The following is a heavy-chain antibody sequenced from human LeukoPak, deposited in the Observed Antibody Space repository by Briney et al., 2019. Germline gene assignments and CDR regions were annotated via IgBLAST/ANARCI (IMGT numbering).Heavy chain of an antibody. CDR3: AKGYYYGSGIYYYGMDV. J-gene: IGHJ6*02. V-gene: IGHV3-7*01. Sequence: GGSLRLSCAASGFTFSSYGMHWVRQAPGKGLEWVAHIKPDGSEKYYVASVTGRFTISRDNSKNTLYLQMNSLRAEDTAVYYCAKGYYYGSGIYYYGMDVWGQGTTVTVSS. CDR1: GFTFSSYG. CDR2: IKPDGSEK. D-gene: IGHD3-10*01.